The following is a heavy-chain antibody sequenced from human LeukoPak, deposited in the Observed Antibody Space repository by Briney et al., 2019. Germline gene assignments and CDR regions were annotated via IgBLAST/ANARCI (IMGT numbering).Heavy chain of an antibody. CDR1: GYSIRSGHY. CDR3: ARSGDYIKEGFDY. Sequence: SETLSLTCAVSGYSIRSGHYWGWIRQSPGKGLEWIGSINHSGITEYNPSRKSRVTLSVDTSKNQFSLQLRSVTAADRALYYCARSGDYIKEGFDYWGQGTQVTVSS. J-gene: IGHJ4*02. D-gene: IGHD3-22*01. CDR2: INHSGIT. V-gene: IGHV4-38-2*01.